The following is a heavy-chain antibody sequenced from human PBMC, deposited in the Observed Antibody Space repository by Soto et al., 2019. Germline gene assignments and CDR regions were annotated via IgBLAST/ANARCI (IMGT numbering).Heavy chain of an antibody. D-gene: IGHD3-22*01. CDR2: IWYDGSNK. CDR1: GFTFIGFG. CDR3: ARGSHTMIEDGMDV. Sequence: QVQLVESGGGVVKPGGSLSLSCEASGFTFIGFGLHGVRKAPGKGLEWVAVIWYDGSNKYYADSVKGRFTISRDNSKNTLYLQMNSLRAEDTAVYYCARGSHTMIEDGMDVWGQGTTVTVSS. V-gene: IGHV3-33*01. J-gene: IGHJ6*02.